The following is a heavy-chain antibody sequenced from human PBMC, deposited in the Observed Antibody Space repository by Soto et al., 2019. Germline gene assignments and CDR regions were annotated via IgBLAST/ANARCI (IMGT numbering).Heavy chain of an antibody. D-gene: IGHD5-12*01. V-gene: IGHV3-30-3*01. J-gene: IGHJ4*02. CDR1: GFTFSSYA. Sequence: QVQLVESGGGVVQPGRSLRLSCAASGFTFSSYAMHWVRQAPGKGLEWVAVISYDGSNKYYADSVKGRFTISRDNSKNTLYLQMNSLRAEDTAVYYCASHGGDGYNSEWGQGTLVTVSS. CDR2: ISYDGSNK. CDR3: ASHGGDGYNSE.